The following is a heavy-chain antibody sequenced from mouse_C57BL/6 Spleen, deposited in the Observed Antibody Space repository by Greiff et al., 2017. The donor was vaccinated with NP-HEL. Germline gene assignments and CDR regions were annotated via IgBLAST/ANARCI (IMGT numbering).Heavy chain of an antibody. CDR1: GFTFSDYG. CDR2: ISSGSSTI. Sequence: EVHLVESGGGLVKPGGSLKLSCAASGFTFSDYGMHWVRQAPEKGLEWVAYISSGSSTIYYADTVKGRFTISRDNAKNTLFLQMTSLRSEDTAMYYCALVYYYAMDYWGQGTSVTVSS. D-gene: IGHD1-1*02. J-gene: IGHJ4*01. CDR3: ALVYYYAMDY. V-gene: IGHV5-17*01.